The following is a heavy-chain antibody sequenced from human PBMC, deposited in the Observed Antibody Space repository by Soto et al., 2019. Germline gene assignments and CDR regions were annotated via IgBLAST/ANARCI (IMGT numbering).Heavy chain of an antibody. CDR2: INAGNGNT. J-gene: IGHJ4*02. CDR3: ARAVAVAADFDY. V-gene: IGHV1-3*05. Sequence: QVQLVQSGAEEKKPGASVKVSCKASGYTFTGYAMHWVRQAPGQRLEWMGWINAGNGNTKYSQKFQGRVTIARDTSASTGYMELSRLRSEDTAVYYCARAVAVAADFDYWGQGTLVTVSS. CDR1: GYTFTGYA. D-gene: IGHD6-19*01.